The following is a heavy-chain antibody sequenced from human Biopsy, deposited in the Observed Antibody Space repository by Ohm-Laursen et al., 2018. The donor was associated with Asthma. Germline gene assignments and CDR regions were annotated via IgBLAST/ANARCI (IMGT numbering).Heavy chain of an antibody. CDR1: GFIFRGSN. CDR3: AKVGHGYGDYVGYLDP. Sequence: SLRLSCTATGFIFRGSNMFWVRQAPGKGLEWLAAISYDGMSEYYADSVKGRFTISRNISTNTVYLQMDSLSADDTAVYYCAKVGHGYGDYVGYLDPWGQGTLVTVSS. CDR2: ISYDGMSE. J-gene: IGHJ5*02. D-gene: IGHD4-17*01. V-gene: IGHV3-30*18.